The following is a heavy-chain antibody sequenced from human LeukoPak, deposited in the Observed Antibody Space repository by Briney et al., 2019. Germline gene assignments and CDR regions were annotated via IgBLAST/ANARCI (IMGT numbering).Heavy chain of an antibody. V-gene: IGHV3-21*01. Sequence: PGRSLRLSCAAFGFTFSSYSMNWVRQAPGKGLEWVSSISSSSSYIYYADSVKGRFTISRDNAKNSLYLQMNSLRAEDTAVYYCARAPRSRYNWNDLVDYWGQGTLVTVSS. D-gene: IGHD1-20*01. CDR2: ISSSSSYI. CDR3: ARAPRSRYNWNDLVDY. J-gene: IGHJ4*02. CDR1: GFTFSSYS.